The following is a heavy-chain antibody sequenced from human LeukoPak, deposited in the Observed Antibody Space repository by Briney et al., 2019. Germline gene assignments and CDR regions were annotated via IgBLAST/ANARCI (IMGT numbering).Heavy chain of an antibody. CDR1: GGSISSSSYY. D-gene: IGHD3-22*01. CDR2: MYYSGST. CDR3: AGHSNYYESGGPLDY. V-gene: IGHV4-39*01. Sequence: SETLSLTCTVSGGSISSSSYYWGWIRQPPGKGLEWIGSMYYSGSTYYNPSLKSRLTMSVDTSTNQLSLMLSSVTAADTAVYYCAGHSNYYESGGPLDYWGQGTLVTVSS. J-gene: IGHJ4*02.